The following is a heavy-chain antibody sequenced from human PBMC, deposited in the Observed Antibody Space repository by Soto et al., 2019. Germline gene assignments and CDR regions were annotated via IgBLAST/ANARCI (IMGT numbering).Heavy chain of an antibody. CDR2: ISYDGSNK. Sequence: QVQLVESGGGVVQPGRSLRLSCAASGFTFSSCAMHWVRQAPGKGLEWVALISYDGSNKYYADSVKGRFTISRDNSKNSLHLQMNSLRAEDRAVYYCASDKRDFRFLEWSYYFDYWGQGTLVTVSS. CDR3: ASDKRDFRFLEWSYYFDY. J-gene: IGHJ4*02. CDR1: GFTFSSCA. D-gene: IGHD3-3*01. V-gene: IGHV3-30-3*01.